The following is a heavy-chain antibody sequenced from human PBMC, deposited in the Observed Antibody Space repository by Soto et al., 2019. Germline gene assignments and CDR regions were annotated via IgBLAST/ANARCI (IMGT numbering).Heavy chain of an antibody. D-gene: IGHD3-9*01. J-gene: IGHJ6*02. CDR3: AREIVLFLTGGYYYGMDV. CDR2: ISSSSSTI. CDR1: GFTFSSYS. V-gene: IGHV3-48*02. Sequence: EVQLVESGGGLVQPGGSLRLSCAASGFTFSSYSMNWVRQAPGKGLEWVSYISSSSSTIYYADSVKGRFTISSDNAKNSLYLQMNSLRDEDTAVYYCAREIVLFLTGGYYYGMDVWGQGTTVTVSS.